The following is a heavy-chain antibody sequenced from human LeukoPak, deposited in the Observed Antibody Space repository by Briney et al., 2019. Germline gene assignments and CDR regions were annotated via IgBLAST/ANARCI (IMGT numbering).Heavy chain of an antibody. J-gene: IGHJ2*01. CDR2: IYHSGST. CDR1: GYSISSGYY. V-gene: IGHV4-38-2*01. D-gene: IGHD3-22*01. Sequence: SETLSLTCAVSGYSISSGYYWGWIRQPPGKGLEWIGSIYHSGSTYYNPSLKSRVTISVDTSKNQFSLLLHSVTAADTAVYYCARVWLSSGSYWYFDFWGRGTLVIVSS. CDR3: ARVWLSSGSYWYFDF.